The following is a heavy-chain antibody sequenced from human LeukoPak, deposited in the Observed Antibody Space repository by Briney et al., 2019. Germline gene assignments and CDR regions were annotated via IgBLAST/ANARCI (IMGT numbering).Heavy chain of an antibody. D-gene: IGHD2-15*01. V-gene: IGHV4-4*07. Sequence: SETLSLTCIVSGASISSYYWSWIRQPAGKGLEWIGRIDTSGSTNYKPSLKSRLTMSVDTSKRQFSLRLTSVTAADTAVYYWAIEVGAACPRTLASWGQGTLVTVSS. CDR3: AIEVGAACPRTLAS. CDR1: GASISSYY. J-gene: IGHJ5*02. CDR2: IDTSGST.